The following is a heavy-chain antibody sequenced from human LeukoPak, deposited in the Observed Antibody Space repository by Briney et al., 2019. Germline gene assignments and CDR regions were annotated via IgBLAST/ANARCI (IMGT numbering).Heavy chain of an antibody. V-gene: IGHV4-59*08. J-gene: IGHJ4*02. CDR1: GGSISSDY. CDR2: IYYIGST. CDR3: ARRKASFFDS. Sequence: SETLSLTCNVSGGSISSDYWSWIRQPPGKKLEWLGYIYYIGSTNYNPSLRSRVTISIDTSKNQISLKLSSVTAADTAVYYCARRKASFFDSWGQGTLVTV.